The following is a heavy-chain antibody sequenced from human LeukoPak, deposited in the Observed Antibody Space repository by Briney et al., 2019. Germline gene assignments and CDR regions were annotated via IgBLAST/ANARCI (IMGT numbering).Heavy chain of an antibody. D-gene: IGHD5-12*01. CDR2: IYYSGST. CDR1: GYSISGGYY. J-gene: IGHJ4*02. V-gene: IGHV4-61*08. CDR3: ARVSGYDWESFYDY. Sequence: SETLSLTCTVSGYSISGGYYWAWIRQPPGKGLEWIGYIYYSGSTNYNPSLKSRVTISVDTSKNQFSLKLNSVTAADTAVYYCARVSGYDWESFYDYWGQGTLVTVSS.